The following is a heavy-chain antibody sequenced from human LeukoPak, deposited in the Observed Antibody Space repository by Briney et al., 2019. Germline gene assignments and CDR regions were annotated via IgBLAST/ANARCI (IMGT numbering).Heavy chain of an antibody. CDR3: ARGLAYCSGGSCR. CDR1: GFTVSTNY. D-gene: IGHD2-15*01. J-gene: IGHJ4*02. V-gene: IGHV3-53*01. Sequence: GGSLRLSCVASGFTVSTNYMNWVRQAPGKGREWVSVIYSGGSTYYADSVTGRFTISRDNSKNTLYLQMNSLRAEDTAVYYCARGLAYCSGGSCRWGQGTLVTVSS. CDR2: IYSGGST.